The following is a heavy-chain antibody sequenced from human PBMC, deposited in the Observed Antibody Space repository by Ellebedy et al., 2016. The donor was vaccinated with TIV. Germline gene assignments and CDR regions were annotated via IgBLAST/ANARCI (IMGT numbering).Heavy chain of an antibody. J-gene: IGHJ4*02. CDR2: TYYRSKWYS. CDR3: ARGMSGTAVFYFEY. V-gene: IGHV6-1*01. CDR1: GDSVSSNSAA. Sequence: SQTLSLTCAISGDSVSSNSAAWNWIRQSPSRGLEWLGRTYYRSKWYSDSAVSVKSRITITADTSKNQFSLQLSSVTPEDTAVYYCARGMSGTAVFYFEYWGQGTLVTVSS. D-gene: IGHD1-1*01.